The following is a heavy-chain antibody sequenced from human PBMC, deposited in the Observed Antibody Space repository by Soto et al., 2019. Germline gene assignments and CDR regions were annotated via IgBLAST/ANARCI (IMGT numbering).Heavy chain of an antibody. J-gene: IGHJ6*02. V-gene: IGHV1-2*02. D-gene: IGHD2-2*01. Sequence: ASVKVSCKASGCTFTCCYMHWVRQAPGQGREGMGWIKPNSGGTNYAQKFQGRVTMTRDTSISKDYMELSRMRYDETDVYYCARGGRSCSSTSCYYYYAMDVWGQGTPVTV. CDR2: IKPNSGGT. CDR3: ARGGRSCSSTSCYYYYAMDV. CDR1: GCTFTCCY.